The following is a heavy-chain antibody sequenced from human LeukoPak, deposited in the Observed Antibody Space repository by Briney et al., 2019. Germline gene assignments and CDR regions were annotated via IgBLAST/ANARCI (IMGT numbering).Heavy chain of an antibody. D-gene: IGHD6-13*01. CDR2: IKPDGSEK. V-gene: IGHV3-7*01. Sequence: GGSLRLSCSASGFTFSTYWMSWVRQAPGKGLEWVANIKPDGSEKYYVDSVKGRFTISRDNAKNSMYLQMDSLRAEDTAVYYCAKDATPALGTVYMDVWGKGTTVTISS. CDR1: GFTFSTYW. J-gene: IGHJ6*03. CDR3: AKDATPALGTVYMDV.